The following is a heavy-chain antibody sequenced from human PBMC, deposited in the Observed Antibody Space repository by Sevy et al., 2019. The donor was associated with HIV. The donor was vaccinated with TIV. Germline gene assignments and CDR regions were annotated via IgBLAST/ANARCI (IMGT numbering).Heavy chain of an antibody. CDR3: ANSRGRFEGSSWLYYYYLMDV. Sequence: GGSLRLSCVASGFTFSKIGMHWVHQAPGKGLEWVAVISNDGSDKQYADSVKGRFTISRDNSKDTVYLQMNSLRLEDTAVYYCANSRGRFEGSSWLYYYYLMDVWGQGTTVTVSS. CDR2: ISNDGSDK. J-gene: IGHJ6*02. CDR1: GFTFSKIG. V-gene: IGHV3-30*18. D-gene: IGHD6-13*01.